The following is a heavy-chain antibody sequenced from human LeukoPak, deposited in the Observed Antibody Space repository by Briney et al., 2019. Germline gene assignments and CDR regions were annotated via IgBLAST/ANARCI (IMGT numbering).Heavy chain of an antibody. CDR2: ISSSGSTI. D-gene: IGHD6-19*01. CDR3: AKDLRDSSGWYPYYFDY. J-gene: IGHJ4*02. V-gene: IGHV3-48*03. CDR1: GFTFSSYE. Sequence: PGGSLRLSCAASGFTFSSYEMNWVRQAPGKGLEWVSYISSSGSTIYYADSVKGRFTISRDNSKNTLYLQMNSLRAEDTAVYYCAKDLRDSSGWYPYYFDYWGQGTLVTVSS.